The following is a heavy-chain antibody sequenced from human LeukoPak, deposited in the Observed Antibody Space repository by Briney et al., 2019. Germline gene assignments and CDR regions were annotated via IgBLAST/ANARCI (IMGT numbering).Heavy chain of an antibody. Sequence: ASVKVSFKASGYTFTSYYMHWVRQAPGQGLEWMGLINPSGGSTSYAQKFQGRVTMTRDTSTSTVYMELSSLRSEDTAVYYCARDRIAARPAITQYNWFDPWGQGTLVTVSS. CDR2: INPSGGST. CDR3: ARDRIAARPAITQYNWFDP. CDR1: GYTFTSYY. J-gene: IGHJ5*02. V-gene: IGHV1-46*01. D-gene: IGHD6-6*01.